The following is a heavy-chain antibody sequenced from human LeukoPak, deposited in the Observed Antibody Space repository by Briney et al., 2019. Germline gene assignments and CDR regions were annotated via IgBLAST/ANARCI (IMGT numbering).Heavy chain of an antibody. CDR3: ARNPRYYYDSSETIPEFDH. V-gene: IGHV3-11*04. CDR2: ISSGGDSI. Sequence: GGSLRLSCTASGFTFGDYVMSWVRQAPGKGLEWLSYISSGGDSIYYADSVKGRFTISRDNAKNSVSLQMNSLRAEDTAVYYCARNPRYYYDSSETIPEFDHWGQGTLVTVSS. CDR1: GFTFGDYV. J-gene: IGHJ4*02. D-gene: IGHD3-22*01.